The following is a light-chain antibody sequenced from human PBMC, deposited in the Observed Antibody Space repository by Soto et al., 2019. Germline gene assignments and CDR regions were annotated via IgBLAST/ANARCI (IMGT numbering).Light chain of an antibody. Sequence: QSALTQPRSASGSPGQSVTIPCTGTSSDVGGYDHVSWYQQHPGKAPKLMIYEVTKRPAGVPDRFSGSKSGNTPSLTVSGLQAEDEADYYCSSDAGNYNYVFGTGTKVTVL. CDR3: SSDAGNYNYV. J-gene: IGLJ1*01. CDR1: SSDVGGYDH. CDR2: EVT. V-gene: IGLV2-8*01.